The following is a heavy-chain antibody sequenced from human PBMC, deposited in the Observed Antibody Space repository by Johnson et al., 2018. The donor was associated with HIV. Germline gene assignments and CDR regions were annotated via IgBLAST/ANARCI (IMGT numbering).Heavy chain of an antibody. CDR1: GFTLSGYD. CDR2: ISWDSGTI. Sequence: VQLVESGGGLVQPGGSLRLSCAASGFTLSGYDMHWVRQAPGKGLEWVSSISWDSGTIGYADSVKGRFTISRDNAKISLYLQMDSLRAEDTAVYYCAKDMSRVVTPWAVSFDIWGQGTMVTVSS. J-gene: IGHJ3*02. V-gene: IGHV3-9*01. CDR3: AKDMSRVVTPWAVSFDI. D-gene: IGHD4-23*01.